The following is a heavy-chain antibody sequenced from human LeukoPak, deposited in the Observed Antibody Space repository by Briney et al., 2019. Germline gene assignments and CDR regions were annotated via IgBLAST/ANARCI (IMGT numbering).Heavy chain of an antibody. J-gene: IGHJ4*02. CDR3: ARDRGSEFDY. CDR1: GFTFSSYG. V-gene: IGHV3-7*01. D-gene: IGHD1-14*01. CDR2: IKQDGSEK. Sequence: GGSLRLSCAASGFTFSSYGMTWVRQAPGKGLEWVANIKQDGSEKYYVDSVKGRFTISRDNAKNSLYLQMNSLRAEDTAVYYCARDRGSEFDYWGQGTLVTVSS.